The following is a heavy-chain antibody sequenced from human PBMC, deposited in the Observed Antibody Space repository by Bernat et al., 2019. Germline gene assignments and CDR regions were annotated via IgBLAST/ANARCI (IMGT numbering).Heavy chain of an antibody. CDR3: AKAEKKKEPLPEYYYYMDV. D-gene: IGHD1-26*01. CDR1: GFTFDDYA. CDR2: ISGDGGST. Sequence: EVQLVESGGGVVQPGGSLRLSCAASGFTFDDYAMHWVRQAPGKGLEWVSLISGDGGSTYYADSVKGRFTISRDNSKNSLYLQMNSLRTEDTALYYCAKAEKKKEPLPEYYYYMDVWGKGTTVTVSS. J-gene: IGHJ6*03. V-gene: IGHV3-43*02.